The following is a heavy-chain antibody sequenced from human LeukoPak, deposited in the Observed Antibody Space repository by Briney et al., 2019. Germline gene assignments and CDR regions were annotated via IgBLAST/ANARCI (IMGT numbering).Heavy chain of an antibody. D-gene: IGHD6-13*01. J-gene: IGHJ3*02. CDR2: IYYSGST. Sequence: PSQTLPLTCTVSGGSISSYYWSWIRQPPGKGLEWIGYIYYSGSTNYNPSLKSRVTISVDTSKNQFSLKLSSVTAADTAVYYCALTGYSSSWYPSDAFDIWGQGTMVTVSS. CDR1: GGSISSYY. CDR3: ALTGYSSSWYPSDAFDI. V-gene: IGHV4-59*01.